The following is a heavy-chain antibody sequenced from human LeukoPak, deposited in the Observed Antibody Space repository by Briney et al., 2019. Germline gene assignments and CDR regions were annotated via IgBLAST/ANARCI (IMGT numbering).Heavy chain of an antibody. Sequence: ASVKVSCKASGYTFTGYYMHWVRQAPGQGLEWMGRINPNSGGTNYAQKFQGRVTMTRDTSISTAYMELSRLRSDDTAVYYCARDSLPSSNWYYYYYYMDVWGKGTTVTVSS. D-gene: IGHD6-13*01. CDR2: INPNSGGT. V-gene: IGHV1-2*06. CDR3: ARDSLPSSNWYYYYYYMDV. CDR1: GYTFTGYY. J-gene: IGHJ6*03.